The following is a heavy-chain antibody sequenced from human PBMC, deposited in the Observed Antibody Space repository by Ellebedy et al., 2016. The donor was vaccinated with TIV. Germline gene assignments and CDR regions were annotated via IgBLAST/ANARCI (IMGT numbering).Heavy chain of an antibody. D-gene: IGHD5-12*01. J-gene: IGHJ4*02. CDR1: GYTFATYW. CDR3: ARSLAGYGYIDS. CDR2: IFPLDSDT. V-gene: IGHV5-51*01. Sequence: QVSCKASGYTFATYWIGWLRQTPGKGLEWMGIIFPLDSDTRYSPSFQGQVTISADRTLNTAYLQWSSLRASDTAMYYCARSLAGYGYIDSWGQGTLVNVSS.